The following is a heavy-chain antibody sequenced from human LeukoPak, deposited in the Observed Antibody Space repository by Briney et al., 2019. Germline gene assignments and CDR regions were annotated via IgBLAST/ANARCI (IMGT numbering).Heavy chain of an antibody. CDR3: ARAPRRHAFDI. CDR1: GFTFSSYD. CDR2: LGTTGDT. V-gene: IGHV3-13*04. J-gene: IGHJ3*02. Sequence: GGSLRLSCAASGFTFSSYDIHWVRQPPGKGLEWISVLGTTGDTFYSGSVKGRFTISRENAKNALYLQMNSLRAGDTAVYYCARAPRRHAFDICGQGTMVTVSS.